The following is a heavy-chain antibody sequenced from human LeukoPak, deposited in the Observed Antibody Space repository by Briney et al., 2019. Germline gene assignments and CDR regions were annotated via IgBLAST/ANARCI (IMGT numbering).Heavy chain of an antibody. CDR2: IYSGGGT. D-gene: IGHD6-6*01. J-gene: IGHJ4*02. CDR1: GFTVSSNY. Sequence: PGGSLRLSCAASGFTVSSNYMSWVRQAPGKGLEWVSVIYSGGGTYYADSVKGRFTISRDNSKNTLYLQMNSLRAEDTAVYYCARDRLYSSSSEDYWGQGILVTVSS. V-gene: IGHV3-53*01. CDR3: ARDRLYSSSSEDY.